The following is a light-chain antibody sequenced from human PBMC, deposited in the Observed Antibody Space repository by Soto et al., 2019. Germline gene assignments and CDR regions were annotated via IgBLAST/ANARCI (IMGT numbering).Light chain of an antibody. J-gene: IGKJ4*01. Sequence: DIQMTQSPSSLSAFVGDRVTITCQASQDISNFLNWYQQKPGKAPKLLIYDASNLEIEVSSRFRGSGSGTHFTFTISGLRPEDVATYYCQQYDNLPLSFGGGTKVEIK. CDR3: QQYDNLPLS. CDR2: DAS. V-gene: IGKV1-33*01. CDR1: QDISNF.